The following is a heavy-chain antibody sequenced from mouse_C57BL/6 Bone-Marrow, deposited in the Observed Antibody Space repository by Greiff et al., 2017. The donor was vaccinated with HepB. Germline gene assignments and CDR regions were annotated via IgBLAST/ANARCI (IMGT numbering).Heavy chain of an antibody. CDR2: IRLKSDNYAT. V-gene: IGHV6-3*01. J-gene: IGHJ2*01. CDR3: TGPITTGIDY. CDR1: GFTFSNYW. Sequence: EVKVEESGGGLVQPGGSMKLSCVASGFTFSNYWMNWVRQSPEKGLEWVAQIRLKSDNYATHYAESVKGRFTISRDDSKSSVYLQMNNLRAEDTGIYYCTGPITTGIDYWGQGTTLTVSS. D-gene: IGHD1-1*01.